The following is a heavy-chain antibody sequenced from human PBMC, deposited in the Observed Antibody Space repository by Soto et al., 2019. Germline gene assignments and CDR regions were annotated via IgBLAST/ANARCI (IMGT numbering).Heavy chain of an antibody. J-gene: IGHJ6*02. Sequence: QVQLVESGGGVVQPGRSLRLSCTASGFTFRNHGMPWVRQAPGKGLEWVALISYDGSNIYYADYVKGRFTISRDNSKNTLYLQMNSLRAEDSAVYFCAKDGNVLVLIAADSFGMDVWGQGTTVTVSS. V-gene: IGHV3-30*18. CDR2: ISYDGSNI. CDR1: GFTFRNHG. D-gene: IGHD2-15*01. CDR3: AKDGNVLVLIAADSFGMDV.